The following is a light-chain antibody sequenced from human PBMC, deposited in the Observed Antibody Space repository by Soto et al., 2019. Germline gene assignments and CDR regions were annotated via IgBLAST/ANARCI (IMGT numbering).Light chain of an antibody. CDR2: DVR. CDR1: SSDVCGYNY. V-gene: IGLV2-14*01. Sequence: QSALTQPASVSGSPGQSITISCTGTSSDVCGYNYVSWYQQHPGKAPKLMIYDVRNRPSGVSNRFSGSKSGNTASLTISGLQAEDEADYYCSSYTSSSTLYVFGTGTKLTVL. J-gene: IGLJ1*01. CDR3: SSYTSSSTLYV.